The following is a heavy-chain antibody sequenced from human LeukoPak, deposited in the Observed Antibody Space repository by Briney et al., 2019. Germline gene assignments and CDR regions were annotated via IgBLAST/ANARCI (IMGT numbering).Heavy chain of an antibody. V-gene: IGHV3-43*02. Sequence: PGGSPRLSCAASGFSFDDYAMRWVRQAPGKGLEWVSLISGDGGSTYYADSVKGRFTISRDNSKNSLYLQMNSLRTEDTALYYCAKDMWRFGELDYDYWGQGTLVTVSS. CDR1: GFSFDDYA. J-gene: IGHJ4*02. CDR3: AKDMWRFGELDYDY. D-gene: IGHD3-10*01. CDR2: ISGDGGST.